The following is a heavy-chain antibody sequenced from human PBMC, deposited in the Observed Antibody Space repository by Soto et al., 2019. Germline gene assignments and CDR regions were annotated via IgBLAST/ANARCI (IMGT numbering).Heavy chain of an antibody. CDR2: IYYNGST. D-gene: IGHD3-22*01. V-gene: IGHV4-59*01. CDR1: GGSINGYY. CDR3: ARGRAMIEYDY. J-gene: IGHJ4*02. Sequence: QVQLQESGPGLVKPSETLSLTCTVSGGSINGYYWSWIRQPPGKGLEWIGFIYYNGSTNYNPSPKSRVTISVDTSKNQFSLKLNSVNAADTAVYYCARGRAMIEYDYWGQGTLVTVSS.